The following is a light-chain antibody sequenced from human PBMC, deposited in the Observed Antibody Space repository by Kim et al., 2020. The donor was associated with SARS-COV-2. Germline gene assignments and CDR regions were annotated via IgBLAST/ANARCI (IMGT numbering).Light chain of an antibody. CDR2: QDS. CDR3: QAWDSSTAV. Sequence: MSPGHTASITCSGDKLGDKYACWYQQKPGQSPVLVIYQDSKRPSGIPERFSGSNSGNTATLTISGTQAMDEADYYCQAWDSSTAVFGGGTKLTVL. CDR1: KLGDKY. V-gene: IGLV3-1*01. J-gene: IGLJ3*02.